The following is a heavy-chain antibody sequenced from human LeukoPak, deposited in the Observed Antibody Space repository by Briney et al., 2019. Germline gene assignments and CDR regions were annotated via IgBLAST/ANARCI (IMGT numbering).Heavy chain of an antibody. Sequence: KPSETLSLTCTVSGGSISSGGYYWSWIRQHPGKGLEWIGYIYYSGSTYYNPSLKSRVTISVDTSKNQFSLKLSSVTAAATAVYYCARGGRGYSGYGPPLDAFDIWGQGTKVTGSS. CDR3: ARGGRGYSGYGPPLDAFDI. D-gene: IGHD5-12*01. J-gene: IGHJ3*02. CDR2: IYYSGST. CDR1: GGSISSGGYY. V-gene: IGHV4-31*03.